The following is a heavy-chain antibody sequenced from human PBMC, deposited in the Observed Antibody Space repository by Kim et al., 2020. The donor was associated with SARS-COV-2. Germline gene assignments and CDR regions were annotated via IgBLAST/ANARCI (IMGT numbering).Heavy chain of an antibody. V-gene: IGHV3-21*01. CDR1: GFTFDNWN. CDR3: RKCWSRTNYGIMDG. D-gene: IGHD3-16*01. J-gene: IGHJ6*02. Sequence: GGSLRLSCRASGFTFDNWNMNWVRQAPGKGLEWVSSISSSNYDFFYADSVRGRFIICSDDAKNSLFQLMNIIKADDAAVDYARKCWSRTNYGIMDGWGQG. CDR2: ISSSNYDF.